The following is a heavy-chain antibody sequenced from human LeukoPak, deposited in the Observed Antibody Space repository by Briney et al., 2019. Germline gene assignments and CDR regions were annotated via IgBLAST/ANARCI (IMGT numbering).Heavy chain of an antibody. CDR1: GFTLIDYY. CDR3: ARGTAPSADY. J-gene: IGHJ4*02. Sequence: GSLRLSCAASGFTLIDYYVSWIRQAPGKGLEWVAYISSSSSYTNYADSVKGRFTISRDNAKNSVHLQMNSLRAEDTAVYYCARGTAPSADYWGQGTLVTVSS. D-gene: IGHD2-21*02. CDR2: ISSSSSYT. V-gene: IGHV3-11*05.